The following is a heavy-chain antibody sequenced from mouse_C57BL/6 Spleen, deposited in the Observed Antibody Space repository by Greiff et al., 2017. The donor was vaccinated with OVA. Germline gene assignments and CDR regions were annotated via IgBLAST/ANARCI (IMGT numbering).Heavy chain of an antibody. V-gene: IGHV5-17*01. CDR3: ARRSYFDY. J-gene: IGHJ2*01. Sequence: EVKLVESGGGLVKPGGSLTLSCAASGFTFSDYGMHWVRQAPEKGLEWVAYISSGSSTIYYADTVKGRFTISRDNAKNTLFLQMTSLRSEDTAMYYCARRSYFDYWGQGTTLTVSS. CDR2: ISSGSSTI. CDR1: GFTFSDYG.